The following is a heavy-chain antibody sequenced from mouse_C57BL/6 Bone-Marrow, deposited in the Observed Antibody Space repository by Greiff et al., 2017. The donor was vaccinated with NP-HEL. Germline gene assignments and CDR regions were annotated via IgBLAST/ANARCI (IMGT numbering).Heavy chain of an antibody. CDR1: GFNIKDDY. J-gene: IGHJ2*01. V-gene: IGHV14-4*01. D-gene: IGHD1-1*01. CDR2: IDPGNGDT. Sequence: VQLQQSGAELVRPGASVKLSCTASGFNIKDDYMHWVQQRPEQGLEWIGWIDPGNGDTEYASTFQGQATITADTSTNTAYLQLSSLTSEDTAVYYCTTEGFITTVVDYWGQGTTLTVSS. CDR3: TTEGFITTVVDY.